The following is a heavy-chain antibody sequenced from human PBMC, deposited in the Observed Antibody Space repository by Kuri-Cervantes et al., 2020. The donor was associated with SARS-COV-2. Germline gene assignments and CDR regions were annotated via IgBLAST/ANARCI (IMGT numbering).Heavy chain of an antibody. J-gene: IGHJ4*02. CDR1: GYTFTSYG. D-gene: IGHD3-9*01. CDR3: ARDGRTYYDILTGYSISYYFDH. Sequence: ASVNVSCKASGYTFTSYGISWVRQAPGQGLEWMGWISAYNGNTNYAQKLQGRVTMTTDTSTSTAYMELRSLRSDDTAVYYCARDGRTYYDILTGYSISYYFDHWGQGALVTVSS. V-gene: IGHV1-18*04. CDR2: ISAYNGNT.